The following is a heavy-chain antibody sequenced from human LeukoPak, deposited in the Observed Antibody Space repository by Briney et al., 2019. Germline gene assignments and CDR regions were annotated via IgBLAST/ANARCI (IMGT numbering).Heavy chain of an antibody. CDR1: GYSFTSYW. CDR3: AREVGATTHFDY. D-gene: IGHD1-26*01. V-gene: IGHV5-10-1*01. Sequence: GASLQISCQGSGYSFTSYWISWVRQLPGKGLEWMGRIDPSDSYTNYSPSFQGHVTISADKSISTAYLQWSSLKASDTAMYYCAREVGATTHFDYWGQGTLVTVSS. CDR2: IDPSDSYT. J-gene: IGHJ4*02.